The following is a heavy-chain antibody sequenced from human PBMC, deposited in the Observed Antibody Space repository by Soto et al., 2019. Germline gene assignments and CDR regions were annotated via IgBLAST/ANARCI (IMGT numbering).Heavy chain of an antibody. CDR1: GGSISSSSYY. Sequence: QLQLQESGPGLVKPSETLSLTCTVSGGSISSSSYYWGWIRQPPGKGLEWIGSIYYSGSTYYNPSLKSRVTISVDTSKNQFSLKLSSVTAADTAVYYCAPVAAIHNWFDPWGQGTLVTVSS. CDR2: IYYSGST. D-gene: IGHD2-2*02. J-gene: IGHJ5*02. V-gene: IGHV4-39*01. CDR3: APVAAIHNWFDP.